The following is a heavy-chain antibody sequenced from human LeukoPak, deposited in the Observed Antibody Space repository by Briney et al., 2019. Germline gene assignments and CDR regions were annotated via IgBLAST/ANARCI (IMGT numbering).Heavy chain of an antibody. D-gene: IGHD6-13*01. Sequence: SVKVSCKASGGTFSTYAISWVRQAPGHGLEWMGGIIPVFEITKYAQKFQGRITITADESASTAHMELSSLTYDDTAVYYCARGGDSSNWYSGVAYFYHMDVWGRGTTVTISS. J-gene: IGHJ6*03. V-gene: IGHV1-69*13. CDR1: GGTFSTYA. CDR2: IIPVFEIT. CDR3: ARGGDSSNWYSGVAYFYHMDV.